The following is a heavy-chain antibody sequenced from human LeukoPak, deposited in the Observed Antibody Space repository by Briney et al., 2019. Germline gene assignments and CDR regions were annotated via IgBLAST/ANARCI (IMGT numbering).Heavy chain of an antibody. J-gene: IGHJ4*02. CDR1: GFTFSSYW. V-gene: IGHV3-7*03. CDR3: ARDRGSWLYDFWSGHTDYFDY. D-gene: IGHD3-3*01. CDR2: IKQDGSEK. Sequence: GGSLRLSCAASGFTFSSYWMSWVHQAPGKGLEWVANIKQDGSEKYYVDSVKGRFTISRDNAKNSLYLQMNSLRAEDTAVYYCARDRGSWLYDFWSGHTDYFDYWGQGTLVTVSS.